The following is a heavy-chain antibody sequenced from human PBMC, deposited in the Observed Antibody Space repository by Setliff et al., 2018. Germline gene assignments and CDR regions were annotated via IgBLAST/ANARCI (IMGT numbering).Heavy chain of an antibody. CDR2: INHRGST. J-gene: IGHJ4*02. CDR1: GGTFSDYH. D-gene: IGHD6-6*01. V-gene: IGHV4-34*01. Sequence: SETLSLTCAAYGGTFSDYHWTWIRQSPEKGLEWIGEINHRGSTNYNPSLKSRVTISIDTSKDQFSLKLIAMTAADTAVYYCARGRNIAARLLDSWGQGTLVTVSS. CDR3: ARGRNIAARLLDS.